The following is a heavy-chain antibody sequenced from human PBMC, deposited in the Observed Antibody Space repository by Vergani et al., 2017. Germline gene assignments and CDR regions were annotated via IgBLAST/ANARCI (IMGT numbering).Heavy chain of an antibody. J-gene: IGHJ5*02. CDR3: ARGLRGYYYGSGSYPLAATTDWFDP. CDR2: ISYDGSNK. Sequence: QVQLVESGGGVVQPGRSLRLSCAASGFTFSSYAMHWVRQAPGKGLEWVAVISYDGSNKYYADSVKGRFTIYRDNSKNTLYLQMNSLRAEDTAVYYCARGLRGYYYGSGSYPLAATTDWFDPWGQGTLVTVSS. CDR1: GFTFSSYA. V-gene: IGHV3-30-3*01. D-gene: IGHD3-10*01.